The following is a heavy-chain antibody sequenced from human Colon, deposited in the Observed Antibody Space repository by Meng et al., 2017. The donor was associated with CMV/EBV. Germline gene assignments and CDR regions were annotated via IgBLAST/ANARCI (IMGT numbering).Heavy chain of an antibody. Sequence: GGSLRLSCEASGFALSSYWMHWVRQAPGKGLVWVSRFNGDETSTTYADSVKGRFTISRDTAKNTLYLQVNSLRAEDTAVYFCARVNDHLGLDVWGQGTTVTVSS. V-gene: IGHV3-74*01. CDR1: GFALSSYW. J-gene: IGHJ6*02. D-gene: IGHD1-14*01. CDR2: FNGDETST. CDR3: ARVNDHLGLDV.